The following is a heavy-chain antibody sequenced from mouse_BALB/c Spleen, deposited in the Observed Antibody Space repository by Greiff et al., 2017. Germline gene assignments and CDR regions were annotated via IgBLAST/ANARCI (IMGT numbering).Heavy chain of an antibody. CDR1: GFTFSSYA. D-gene: IGHD2-14*01. CDR3: ARDPVYRYDGGYWYFDD. Sequence: EVQVVESGGGLVKPGGSLKLSCAASGFTFSSYAMSWVRQSPGKRLEWVAEISSGGSYTYYPDTVTGRFTISRDNAKNTLYLEMSSLRSEDTAMYYCARDPVYRYDGGYWYFDDWGEGTTVTVSA. J-gene: IGHJ1*01. CDR2: ISSGGSYT. V-gene: IGHV5-9-4*01.